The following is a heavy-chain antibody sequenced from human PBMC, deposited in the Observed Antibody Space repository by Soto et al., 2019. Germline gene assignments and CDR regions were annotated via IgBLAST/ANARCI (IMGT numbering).Heavy chain of an antibody. V-gene: IGHV4-59*01. J-gene: IGHJ6*02. Sequence: QVQLQESGPGVVKPSETLSLTCTVSGGSISDYYWSWIRQPPGKGLEWIGYIYYRGSTNYHPSLKSRFPISVDTSKNQVSLKLTSVTTADTAVYYCARDKSSGSGTYYSYGMDVWGQGTTVTVSS. CDR3: ARDKSSGSGTYYSYGMDV. CDR1: GGSISDYY. CDR2: IYYRGST. D-gene: IGHD3-10*01.